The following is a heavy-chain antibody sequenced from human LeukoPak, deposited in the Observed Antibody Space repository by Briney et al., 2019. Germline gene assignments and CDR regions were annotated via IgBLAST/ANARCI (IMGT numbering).Heavy chain of an antibody. D-gene: IGHD5-12*01. Sequence: GGSLRLSCAASGFTFSSYAMSWVRQAPGKGREWVSAISGSGGSTYFADSVKGRFTISRDNSKNTLYLQMNSLRAEDTAVYYCAKTSGYRRFDPWGQGTLVTVSS. CDR2: ISGSGGST. J-gene: IGHJ5*02. CDR3: AKTSGYRRFDP. CDR1: GFTFSSYA. V-gene: IGHV3-23*01.